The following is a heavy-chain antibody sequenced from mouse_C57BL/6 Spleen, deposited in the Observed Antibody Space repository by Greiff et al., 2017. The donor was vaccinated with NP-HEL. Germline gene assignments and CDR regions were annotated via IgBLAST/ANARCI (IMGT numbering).Heavy chain of an antibody. CDR3: ARHLNDGYYAMDY. CDR2: ISGGGGNT. CDR1: GFTFSSYT. J-gene: IGHJ4*01. V-gene: IGHV5-9*01. Sequence: EVKLMESGGGLVKPGGSLKLSCAASGFTFSSYTMSWVRQTPEKRLEWVATISGGGGNTYYPDSVKGRFTISRDNAKNTLYLQMSSLRSEDTALYYCARHLNDGYYAMDYWGQGTSVTVSS. D-gene: IGHD2-3*01.